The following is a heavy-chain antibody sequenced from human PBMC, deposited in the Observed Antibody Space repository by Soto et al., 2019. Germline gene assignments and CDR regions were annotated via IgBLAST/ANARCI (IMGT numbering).Heavy chain of an antibody. CDR3: ARLPGPLVAVLYIYPLDGREAMSDVDV. CDR2: ISNDGSNT. J-gene: IGHJ6*02. CDR1: GFTFSSYA. V-gene: IGHV3-30-3*01. Sequence: GGSLRLSCAASGFTFSSYAMHWVRQAPGKGLEWVAVISNDGSNTYYADSVKGRFTISKDNSKNTLYLQMNSLRREDTAVYYCARLPGPLVAVLYIYPLDGREAMSDVDVWGQGTTVTVSS. D-gene: IGHD6-19*01.